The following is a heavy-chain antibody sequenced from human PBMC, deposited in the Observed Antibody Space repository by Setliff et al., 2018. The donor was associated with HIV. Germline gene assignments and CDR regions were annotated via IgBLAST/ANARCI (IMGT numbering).Heavy chain of an antibody. CDR3: ARLGDNRYGRSNYFFYYFDV. J-gene: IGHJ6*03. Sequence: KASETLSLTCTVSGDSLAGSRYSWGWVRQPPGQGLEWLGNLFHTGSSYFNPSLKSRITMSVDTSKNQFSLSLISMTAAYSAVYFCARLGDNRYGRSNYFFYYFDVWGTGTTGTVSS. CDR1: GDSLAGSRYS. V-gene: IGHV4-39*01. D-gene: IGHD3-16*01. CDR2: LFHTGSS.